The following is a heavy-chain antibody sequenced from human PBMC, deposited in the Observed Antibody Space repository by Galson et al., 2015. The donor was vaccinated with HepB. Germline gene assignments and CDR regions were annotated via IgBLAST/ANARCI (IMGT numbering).Heavy chain of an antibody. Sequence: PALVKPTQTLTLTCTVSGFSLSNARMGVSWIRQPPGKALEWLAHIFSNDEKSYSTSLKSRLTISKDTSKSQVVLTMTNMDPVDTATYYCARIKGSSGWYGAWDYWGQGTLVTVSS. V-gene: IGHV2-26*01. CDR2: IFSNDEK. J-gene: IGHJ4*02. CDR1: GFSLSNARMG. CDR3: ARIKGSSGWYGAWDY. D-gene: IGHD6-19*01.